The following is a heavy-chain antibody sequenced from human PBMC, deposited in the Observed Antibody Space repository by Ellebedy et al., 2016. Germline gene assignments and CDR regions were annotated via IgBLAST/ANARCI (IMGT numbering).Heavy chain of an antibody. D-gene: IGHD3-10*01. V-gene: IGHV4-34*01. CDR2: IYYSGST. CDR1: GGSFSGYY. Sequence: SETLSLTXAVYGGSFSGYYWGWIRQPPGKGLEWIGSIYYSGSTYYNPSLKSRVTISVDTSKNQFSLKLSSVTAADTAVYYCARGEGGSGSYYNEDWFNPWGQGTLVTVSS. CDR3: ARGEGGSGSYYNEDWFNP. J-gene: IGHJ5*02.